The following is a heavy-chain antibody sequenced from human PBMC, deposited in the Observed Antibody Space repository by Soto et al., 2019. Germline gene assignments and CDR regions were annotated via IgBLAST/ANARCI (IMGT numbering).Heavy chain of an antibody. D-gene: IGHD6-19*01. V-gene: IGHV3-30-3*01. CDR2: ISYDGSNK. CDR3: ARPKEQWLVDLDY. CDR1: GFTFSSYA. J-gene: IGHJ4*02. Sequence: GGSLRLSCAASGFTFSSYAMHWVRQAPGKGLEWVAVISYDGSNKYYADSVKGRFTISRDNSKNTLYLQMNSLRAEDTAVYYCARPKEQWLVDLDYWGQGTLVTVSS.